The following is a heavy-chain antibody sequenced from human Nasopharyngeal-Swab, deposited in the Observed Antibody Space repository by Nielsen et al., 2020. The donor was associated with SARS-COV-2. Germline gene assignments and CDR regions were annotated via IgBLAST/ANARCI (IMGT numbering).Heavy chain of an antibody. Sequence: SLKISCAASGFTFDDYAMHWVRQAPGKGLEWGTGISWNSGSIGYADSVKGRFTISRDNAKNSLYLQMNSLRAEDTALYYCATDGSDGPSYWCQGTLVTVSS. CDR2: ISWNSGSI. V-gene: IGHV3-9*01. D-gene: IGHD2-8*01. CDR3: ATDGSDGPSY. J-gene: IGHJ4*02. CDR1: GFTFDDYA.